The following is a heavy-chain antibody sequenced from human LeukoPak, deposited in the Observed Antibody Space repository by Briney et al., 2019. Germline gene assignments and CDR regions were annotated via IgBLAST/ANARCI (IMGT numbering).Heavy chain of an antibody. CDR1: GGSFSGYY. CDR2: INHSGST. V-gene: IGHV4-34*01. J-gene: IGHJ5*02. D-gene: IGHD3-3*01. CDR3: ARGLPPRITIFGVATNRDWFDP. Sequence: SETLSLTXAVYGGSFSGYYWSWIRQPPGRGLEWIGEINHSGSTNYNPSLKSRVTISVDTSKNQFSLKLSSVTAADTAVYYCARGLPPRITIFGVATNRDWFDPWGQGTLVTVSS.